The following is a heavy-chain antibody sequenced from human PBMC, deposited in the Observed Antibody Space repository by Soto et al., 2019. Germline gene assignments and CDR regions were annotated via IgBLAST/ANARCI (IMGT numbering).Heavy chain of an antibody. CDR3: ARDGGGRDLAY. CDR1: GFTIEDYG. Sequence: EVQLVDSGGCVVRPGGSLRLSCVACGFTIEDYGMTCVRQKPGMGVEGICDPKWNGGITHYSDSVKGRFAISRDNAKSSLYLHMSSLRGEDTAFYYGARDGGGRDLAYWGQGTLVHVSS. J-gene: IGHJ4*02. D-gene: IGHD1-26*01. V-gene: IGHV3-20*04. CDR2: PKWNGGIT.